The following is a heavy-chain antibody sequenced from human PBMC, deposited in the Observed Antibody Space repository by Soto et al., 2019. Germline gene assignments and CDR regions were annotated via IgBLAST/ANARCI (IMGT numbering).Heavy chain of an antibody. Sequence: SETLSLTCTVSGASISSSYWSWIRQSPERGLEWIAYVYHTGATNYNPSLKSRVTISLDTSKGQFSLNLTSLTTADTAVYFCERGGNRYSNVASGVGGFDFWGQGSLVTVSS. D-gene: IGHD5-12*01. V-gene: IGHV4-59*01. J-gene: IGHJ4*02. CDR2: VYHTGAT. CDR3: ERGGNRYSNVASGVGGFDF. CDR1: GASISSSY.